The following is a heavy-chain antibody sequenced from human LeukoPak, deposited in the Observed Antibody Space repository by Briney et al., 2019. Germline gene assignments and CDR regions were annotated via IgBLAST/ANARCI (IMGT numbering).Heavy chain of an antibody. V-gene: IGHV3-48*03. CDR3: ARDSTEEWELLDFDY. D-gene: IGHD1-26*01. CDR2: ISSSGSTI. Sequence: GGSLRLSCAASGFTFSSYEMNWVRQAPGKGLEWVSYISSSGSTIYYADSVKGRFTISRDNAKNSLYLQMNSLRAEDTAVYYCARDSTEEWELLDFDYWGQGTLVTVSS. J-gene: IGHJ4*02. CDR1: GFTFSSYE.